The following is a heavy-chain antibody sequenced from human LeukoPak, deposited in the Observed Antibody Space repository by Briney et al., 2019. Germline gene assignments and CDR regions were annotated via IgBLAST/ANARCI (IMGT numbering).Heavy chain of an antibody. D-gene: IGHD3-3*01. CDR2: INWNGGST. Sequence: GGSLRLSCAASGFTFSSYGMSWVRQAPGKGLEWVSGINWNGGSTGYADSVKGRFTISRDNAKNSLYLQMNSLRAEDTALYYCASIGYDFWSGYYAGHLVDAFDIWGQGTMVTVSS. CDR3: ASIGYDFWSGYYAGHLVDAFDI. J-gene: IGHJ3*02. V-gene: IGHV3-20*04. CDR1: GFTFSSYG.